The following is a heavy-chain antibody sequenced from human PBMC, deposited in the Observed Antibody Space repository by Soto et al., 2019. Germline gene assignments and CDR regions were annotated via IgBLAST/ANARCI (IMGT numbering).Heavy chain of an antibody. Sequence: GGSLRLSCAASGFTFSSYAMSWVRQAPGKGLEWISAISIDGGYTYYADSVKGRFTISRDNSRNTLNLQMNSLRADDTAVYYCAKGSSDSRPYYFDYWGQGTLVTVSS. CDR2: ISIDGGYT. V-gene: IGHV3-23*01. CDR1: GFTFSSYA. J-gene: IGHJ4*02. D-gene: IGHD3-22*01. CDR3: AKGSSDSRPYYFDY.